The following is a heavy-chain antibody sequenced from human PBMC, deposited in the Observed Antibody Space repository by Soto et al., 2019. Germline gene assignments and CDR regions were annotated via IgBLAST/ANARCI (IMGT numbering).Heavy chain of an antibody. CDR2: INPNSGGT. CDR1: GYTFTGYY. J-gene: IGHJ6*02. Sequence: ASVKVSCKASGYTFTGYYMHWVRQAPGQGLEWMGWINPNSGGTNYAQKFQGWVTMTRDTSISTAYMELSRLRSDDTAVYYCARARYYDFWSGSPEWLLTRLAPLYYYGMDVWGQGTTVTVSS. CDR3: ARARYYDFWSGSPEWLLTRLAPLYYYGMDV. D-gene: IGHD3-3*01. V-gene: IGHV1-2*04.